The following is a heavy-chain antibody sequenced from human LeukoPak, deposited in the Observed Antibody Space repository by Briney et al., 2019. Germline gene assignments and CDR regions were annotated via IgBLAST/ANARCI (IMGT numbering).Heavy chain of an antibody. V-gene: IGHV4-34*01. CDR3: ARGRREYYFDY. Sequence: PSETLSLTCTVSGGSISSYYWSWIRQPPGKGLEWIGEINHSGSTNYNPSLKSRVTISVDTSKNQFSLKLSSVTATDTAVYYCARGRREYYFDYWGQGTLVTVSS. J-gene: IGHJ4*02. CDR2: INHSGST. D-gene: IGHD3-10*01. CDR1: GGSISSYY.